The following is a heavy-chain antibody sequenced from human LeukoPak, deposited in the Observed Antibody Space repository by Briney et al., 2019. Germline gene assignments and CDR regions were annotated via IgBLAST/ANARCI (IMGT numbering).Heavy chain of an antibody. J-gene: IGHJ5*02. D-gene: IGHD1-1*01. Sequence: ASVKVSCKASGYTFTSYDINWVRQATGQGLEWMGWMNPNSGNTGYAQKFQGRVTITRNTSISTAYMELSSLRSEDTAVYYCATTLYGRNWFDPWGQGTLVTVSS. CDR3: ATTLYGRNWFDP. CDR1: GYTFTSYD. V-gene: IGHV1-8*03. CDR2: MNPNSGNT.